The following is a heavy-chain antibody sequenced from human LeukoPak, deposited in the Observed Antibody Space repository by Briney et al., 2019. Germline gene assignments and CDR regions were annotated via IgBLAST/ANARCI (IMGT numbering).Heavy chain of an antibody. CDR3: ARDRRYGDYPPSYRMDV. D-gene: IGHD4-17*01. J-gene: IGHJ6*02. CDR2: INPKSDGT. CDR1: GYTFTGHY. Sequence: ASVKVSCKASGYTFTGHYMHWVRQAPGQGLEWMGWINPKSDGTKYPQKFQGRVTLTRDTSISTAYMDLSRLRSDDTAVYYCARDRRYGDYPPSYRMDVWGQGTTVTVSS. V-gene: IGHV1-2*02.